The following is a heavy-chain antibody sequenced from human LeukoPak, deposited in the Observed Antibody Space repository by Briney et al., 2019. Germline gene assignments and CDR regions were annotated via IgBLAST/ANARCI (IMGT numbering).Heavy chain of an antibody. CDR1: GYTFTSYD. J-gene: IGHJ5*02. Sequence: ASVKVSCKASGYTFTSYDINWVRQATGQGLEWMGWMNPNSGNTGYAQKFQGRDTMTRNTSISTAYMELSSLRSEDTAVYYCARGRYSSGWYWFDPWGQGTLVTVSS. D-gene: IGHD6-19*01. CDR2: MNPNSGNT. CDR3: ARGRYSSGWYWFDP. V-gene: IGHV1-8*01.